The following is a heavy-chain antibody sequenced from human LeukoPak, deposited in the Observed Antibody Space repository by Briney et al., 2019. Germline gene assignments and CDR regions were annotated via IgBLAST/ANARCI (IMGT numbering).Heavy chain of an antibody. CDR2: IIPILGIA. J-gene: IGHJ4*02. Sequence: SVKVSCKASGGTFSSYTISWVRQAPGQGLEWMGRIIPILGIANYAQKFQGRVTITADKSTSTAYMELSRLRSDDTAVYYCARDPTTSYCSSTSCYVYWGQGTLVTVSS. CDR1: GGTFSSYT. CDR3: ARDPTTSYCSSTSCYVY. V-gene: IGHV1-69*04. D-gene: IGHD2-2*01.